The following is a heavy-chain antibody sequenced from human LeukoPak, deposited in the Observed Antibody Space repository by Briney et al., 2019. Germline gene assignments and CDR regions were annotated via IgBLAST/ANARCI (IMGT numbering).Heavy chain of an antibody. CDR2: ISSSGSTI. V-gene: IGHV3-48*03. J-gene: IGHJ3*02. CDR1: GFTFSSYE. Sequence: GGSLRLSCAASGFTFSSYEMNWVRQAPGKGLVWVSYISSSGSTIYYADSVKGRFTISRDNAKNSLYLQMNSLRAEDTAVYYCARDSSGWDAFDIWGQGTMVTVSS. CDR3: ARDSSGWDAFDI. D-gene: IGHD6-19*01.